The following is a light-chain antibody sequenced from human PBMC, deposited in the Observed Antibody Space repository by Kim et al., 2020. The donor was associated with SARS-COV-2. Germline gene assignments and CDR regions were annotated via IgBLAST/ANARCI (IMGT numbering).Light chain of an antibody. Sequence: ERASVSRRAGNGVSRSLPWYPQPTGQAPRLLLYGSSTRATGIPAIFSGSGSGTEFTLTLSSLQSEDFAVYYCQQYDNWAPLTFGGGTKVDIK. CDR2: GSS. CDR1: NGVSRS. V-gene: IGKV3-15*01. J-gene: IGKJ4*01. CDR3: QQYDNWAPLT.